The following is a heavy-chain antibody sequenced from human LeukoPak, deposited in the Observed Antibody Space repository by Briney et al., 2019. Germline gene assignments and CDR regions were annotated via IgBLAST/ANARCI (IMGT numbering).Heavy chain of an antibody. J-gene: IGHJ6*02. CDR3: ARDQRTLYGMDV. V-gene: IGHV4-59*01. CDR2: IYYSGST. CDR1: GGSISSYY. Sequence: PSETLSLTCTVSGGSISSYYWSWIRQPPGKGLEWIEYIYYSGSTNYNPSLKSRVTISVDTSKNQFSLKLSSVTAADTAVYYCARDQRTLYGMDVWGQGTTVTVSS.